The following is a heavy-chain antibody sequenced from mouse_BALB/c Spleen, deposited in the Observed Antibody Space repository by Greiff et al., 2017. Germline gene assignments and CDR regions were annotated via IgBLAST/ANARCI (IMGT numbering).Heavy chain of an antibody. Sequence: EVQLQQSGPGLVKPSQSLSLTCTVTGYSITSDYAWNWIRQFPGNKLEWMGYISYSGSTSYNPSLKSRISITRDTSKNQFFLQLNSVTTEDTATYYCARGLRGFDYWGQGTTLTVSS. D-gene: IGHD1-1*01. J-gene: IGHJ2*01. CDR3: ARGLRGFDY. CDR1: GYSITSDYA. CDR2: ISYSGST. V-gene: IGHV3-2*02.